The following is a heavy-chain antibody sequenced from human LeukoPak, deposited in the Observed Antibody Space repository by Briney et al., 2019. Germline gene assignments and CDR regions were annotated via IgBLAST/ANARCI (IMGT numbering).Heavy chain of an antibody. CDR1: GFIVSSTY. Sequence: GGSLRLSCAASGFIVSSTYMSWVRQAPGKGLEWVSVIYSGGSTDYADPVKGRFTISRDNSKNTVYLQMNSLRIEDTAVFYCAKGPKQLVFVRGYYFDDWGQGTLVTVSS. CDR2: IYSGGST. J-gene: IGHJ4*02. D-gene: IGHD6-13*01. CDR3: AKGPKQLVFVRGYYFDD. V-gene: IGHV3-66*01.